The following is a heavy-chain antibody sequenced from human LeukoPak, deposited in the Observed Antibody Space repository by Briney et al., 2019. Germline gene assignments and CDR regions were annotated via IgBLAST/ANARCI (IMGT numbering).Heavy chain of an antibody. D-gene: IGHD6-13*01. Sequence: GRPLRLSCAASGFTFSSYAMHWVRQAPGKGLEWVAVISYDGSNKYYADSVKGRFTISRDNSKNTLYLQMNSLRAEDTAVYYCARGMWQQLALDYWGQGTLVTVSS. V-gene: IGHV3-30-3*01. CDR2: ISYDGSNK. CDR3: ARGMWQQLALDY. CDR1: GFTFSSYA. J-gene: IGHJ4*02.